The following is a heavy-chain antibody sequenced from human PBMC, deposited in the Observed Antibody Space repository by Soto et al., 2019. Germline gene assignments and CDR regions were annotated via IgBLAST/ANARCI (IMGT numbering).Heavy chain of an antibody. CDR1: GCTFSSYS. D-gene: IGHD3-22*01. Sequence: GGSLRLSCAASGCTFSSYSMHWVRQAPGKGLEWVAVIWYDGSNKYYADSVKGRFTISRDNSKNTLYLQMNSLRAEDTAVYYCARDPVKSPLYYTDVWGKGTTVTVSS. V-gene: IGHV3-33*08. J-gene: IGHJ6*03. CDR3: ARDPVKSPLYYTDV. CDR2: IWYDGSNK.